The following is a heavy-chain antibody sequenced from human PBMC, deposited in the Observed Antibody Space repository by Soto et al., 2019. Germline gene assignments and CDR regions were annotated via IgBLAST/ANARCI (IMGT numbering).Heavy chain of an antibody. CDR1: GFTFSIYG. Sequence: WGYLLVSCASSGFTFSIYGMPWVRQAPGKGLEWVAVIWYNGSDKKYADSVKGRFTISRDNSEKTLYLQMNSLRAEDTAVYYCAKDYGDWTGLYYYGMDVWGQGTTVTVSS. CDR2: IWYNGSDK. CDR3: AKDYGDWTGLYYYGMDV. V-gene: IGHV3-33*06. D-gene: IGHD4-17*01. J-gene: IGHJ6*01.